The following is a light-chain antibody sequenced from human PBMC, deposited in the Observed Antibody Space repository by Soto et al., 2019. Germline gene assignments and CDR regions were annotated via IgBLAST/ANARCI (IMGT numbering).Light chain of an antibody. Sequence: DIVMTQSPESLAVSLGERATINCKSSQSVLYNSNNKNYVTWYQQKPGQPPKLLISWASTRESGVPDRFSGSGSGTDFTLTISSLQAEDVAVYYCQQYYITPYTFGQGTKLEIK. CDR1: QSVLYNSNNKNY. CDR2: WAS. J-gene: IGKJ2*01. V-gene: IGKV4-1*01. CDR3: QQYYITPYT.